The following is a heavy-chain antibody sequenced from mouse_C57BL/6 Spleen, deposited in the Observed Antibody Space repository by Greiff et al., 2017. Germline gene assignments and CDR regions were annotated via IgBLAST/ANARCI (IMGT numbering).Heavy chain of an antibody. Sequence: QVQLQQSGAELAKPGASVKLSCKASGYTFTSYWMHWVKQRPGQGLEWIGYINPSSGYTTYNQKFKDKATLTADKSSSTSYMQLSSLTYEDSAVYYGARDYYDYDVGGFAYWGQGTLVTVSA. CDR3: ARDYYDYDVGGFAY. CDR2: INPSSGYT. D-gene: IGHD2-4*01. J-gene: IGHJ3*01. CDR1: GYTFTSYW. V-gene: IGHV1-7*01.